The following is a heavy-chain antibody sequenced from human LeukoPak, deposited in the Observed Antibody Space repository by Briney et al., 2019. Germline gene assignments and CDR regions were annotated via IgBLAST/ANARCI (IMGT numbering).Heavy chain of an antibody. J-gene: IGHJ3*02. CDR2: INHSGST. CDR3: ARDTPYRAVAGTGNDAFDI. V-gene: IGHV4-34*01. CDR1: GGSFSGYY. D-gene: IGHD6-19*01. Sequence: SETLSLTCAVYGGSFSGYYRSWIRQPPGKGLEWIGVINHSGSTNYNPSLKSRVTISVDTSKNQFSLKLSSVTAADTAVYYCARDTPYRAVAGTGNDAFDIWGQGTMVTVSS.